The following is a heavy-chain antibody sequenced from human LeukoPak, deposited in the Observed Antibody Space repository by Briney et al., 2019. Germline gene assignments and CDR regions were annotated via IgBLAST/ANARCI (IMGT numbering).Heavy chain of an antibody. CDR3: GRDRFYGIDV. CDR2: INTDGSST. D-gene: IGHD3-16*01. V-gene: IGHV3-74*01. J-gene: IGHJ6*02. CDR1: GFTFSSYW. Sequence: PGGSLRLSCAASGFTFSSYWMHWVRQAPGKGLLWVSRINTDGSSTSYADSVKGRFTISRDNAKSTLYLQMNSLRAEDAAVYFCGRDRFYGIDVWGQGTTVTVSS.